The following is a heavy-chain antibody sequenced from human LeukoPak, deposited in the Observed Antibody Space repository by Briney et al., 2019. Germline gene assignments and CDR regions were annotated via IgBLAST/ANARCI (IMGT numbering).Heavy chain of an antibody. CDR2: IYPGDSDT. CDR1: GYSFTSYW. J-gene: IGHJ4*02. CDR3: ARVAKYYYGSGSYRPHYFDY. Sequence: GESLKISCKGSGYSFTSYWIGWVRQMPGKGLEWMGIIYPGDSDTRYSPSFQGQVTISADKSISTAYLQWSSLKASDTAMYYCARVAKYYYGSGSYRPHYFDYWGQETLVTVSS. V-gene: IGHV5-51*01. D-gene: IGHD3-10*01.